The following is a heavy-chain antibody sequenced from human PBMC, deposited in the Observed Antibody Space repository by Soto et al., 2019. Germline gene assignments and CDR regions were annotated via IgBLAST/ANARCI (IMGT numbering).Heavy chain of an antibody. CDR1: GGTFSSYA. J-gene: IGHJ3*02. D-gene: IGHD3-3*01. Sequence: ASVKVSCKASGGTFSSYAISWVRQAPGQGLEWMGGIIPIFGTANYAQKFQGRVTITADESTSTAYMELSSLRSEDTAVYYCARVGVTIFGRAAFDIWGQGTMVTVSS. CDR3: ARVGVTIFGRAAFDI. CDR2: IIPIFGTA. V-gene: IGHV1-69*13.